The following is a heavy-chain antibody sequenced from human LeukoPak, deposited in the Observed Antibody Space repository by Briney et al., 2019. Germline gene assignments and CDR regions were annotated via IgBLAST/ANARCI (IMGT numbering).Heavy chain of an antibody. D-gene: IGHD5-12*01. Sequence: PSETLSLTCAVYGGSFSGYYWSWIRQPPGKGLEWIGYIYYSGSTNYNPSLKSRVTISVDTSKNQFSLKLSSVTAADTAVYYCARNRWLRLSGLDYYYYYGMDVWGQGTTVTVSS. CDR3: ARNRWLRLSGLDYYYYYGMDV. CDR2: IYYSGST. V-gene: IGHV4-59*01. J-gene: IGHJ6*02. CDR1: GGSFSGYY.